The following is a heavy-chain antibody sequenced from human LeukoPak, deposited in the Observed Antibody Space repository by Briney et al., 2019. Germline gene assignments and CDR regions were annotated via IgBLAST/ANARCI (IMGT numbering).Heavy chain of an antibody. D-gene: IGHD3-3*01. V-gene: IGHV4-39*01. CDR2: IYYSGST. CDR1: GGSISSSSYY. J-gene: IGHJ3*02. CDR3: ARLKGITIFGVVIDDAFDI. Sequence: PSETLSLTCTASGGSISSSSYYWGWIRQPPGKGLEWIGSIYYSGSTYYNPSLKSRVTISVDTSKNQFSLKLSSVTAADTAVYYCARLKGITIFGVVIDDAFDIWGQGTMVTVSS.